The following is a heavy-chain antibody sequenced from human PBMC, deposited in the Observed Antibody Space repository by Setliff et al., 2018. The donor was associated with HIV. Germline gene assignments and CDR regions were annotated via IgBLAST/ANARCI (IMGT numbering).Heavy chain of an antibody. CDR1: GGSIGSYY. CDR3: ARVRSYGSAYDAFDV. CDR2: IYSGGST. V-gene: IGHV4-4*08. J-gene: IGHJ3*01. D-gene: IGHD3-10*01. Sequence: SETLSLTCTVSGGSIGSYYWSWIRQPPGTGLEWLGCIYSGGSTNYNPSLESRVTISLDTSKNQFSLRLTSVTAADTAVYYCARVRSYGSAYDAFDVWGPGTMVTVSS.